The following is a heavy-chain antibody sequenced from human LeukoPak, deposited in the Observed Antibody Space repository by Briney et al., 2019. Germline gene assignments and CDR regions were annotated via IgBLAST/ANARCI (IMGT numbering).Heavy chain of an antibody. D-gene: IGHD4-23*01. CDR1: GFTFDDYA. CDR3: AKGRTGDCGGSHLDY. V-gene: IGHV3-43*02. J-gene: IGHJ4*02. Sequence: AGGSLRLSCAASGFTFDDYAMHWVRQAPGKGLDWVSLLSGDGGSTYYADSVKGRFTISRDNSKNYLYLQMHSLRTEGTALDYLAKGRTGDCGGSHLDYWGQGTLVTVSS. CDR2: LSGDGGST.